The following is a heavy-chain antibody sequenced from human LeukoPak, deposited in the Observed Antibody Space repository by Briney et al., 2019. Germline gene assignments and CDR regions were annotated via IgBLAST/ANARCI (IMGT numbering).Heavy chain of an antibody. J-gene: IGHJ4*02. Sequence: VASVKVSCKASGYTFTGYYMHWVRQAPGQGLEWMGWINPNSGGTNYAQKFQGRVTMTRDTSISTAYMELSRLRSDDTAVYYCALGRYNSSWLIVYWGQGTLVTVSS. D-gene: IGHD6-13*01. CDR1: GYTFTGYY. CDR2: INPNSGGT. V-gene: IGHV1-2*02. CDR3: ALGRYNSSWLIVY.